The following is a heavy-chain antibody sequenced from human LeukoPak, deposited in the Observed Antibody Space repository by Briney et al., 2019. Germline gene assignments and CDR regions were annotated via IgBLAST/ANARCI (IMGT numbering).Heavy chain of an antibody. D-gene: IGHD5-18*01. V-gene: IGHV3-66*01. J-gene: IGHJ4*02. Sequence: GGSLRLSCAASGFTVSSNYMSWVRQAPGKGLEWVSVIYSGGSTYYADSVKGRFTISRDNSKNTLYLQMNSLRAEDTAVYYCASTPRYSYGLYFDYWGQGTLVTVSS. CDR3: ASTPRYSYGLYFDY. CDR2: IYSGGST. CDR1: GFTVSSNY.